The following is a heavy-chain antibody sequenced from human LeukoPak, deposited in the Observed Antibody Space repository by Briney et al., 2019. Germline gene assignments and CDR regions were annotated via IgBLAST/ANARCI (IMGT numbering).Heavy chain of an antibody. J-gene: IGHJ4*02. Sequence: GGSLGLSCAASGFTFSNYWMYWVRQAPGKGLVWVSRINGDGTSTSYADSVKGRFTISRDNGRNTLYLQMNSLTAEDTAMYYCARDLSWGGSDFWGQGTLVTVSS. D-gene: IGHD7-27*01. CDR2: INGDGTST. CDR1: GFTFSNYW. CDR3: ARDLSWGGSDF. V-gene: IGHV3-74*01.